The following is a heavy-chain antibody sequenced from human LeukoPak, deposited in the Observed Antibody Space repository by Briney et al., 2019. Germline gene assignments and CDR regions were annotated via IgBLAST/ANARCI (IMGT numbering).Heavy chain of an antibody. CDR3: ARASAMVTEY. Sequence: NPGGSLRLSCAASGFTFSSYSMNWVRQAPGKGLEWVSSISSSSSYIYYADSVKGRFTISRDNAKNSLYPQMNSLRAEDTAVYYCARASAMVTEYWGQGTLVTVSS. V-gene: IGHV3-21*01. D-gene: IGHD5-18*01. CDR2: ISSSSSYI. J-gene: IGHJ4*02. CDR1: GFTFSSYS.